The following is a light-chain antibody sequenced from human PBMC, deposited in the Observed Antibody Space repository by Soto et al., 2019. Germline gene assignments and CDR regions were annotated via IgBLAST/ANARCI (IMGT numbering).Light chain of an antibody. J-gene: IGKJ1*01. V-gene: IGKV3-15*01. CDR2: GAS. Sequence: EIVMTQSPATLSVSPGERATLSCRASQSVSSNLAWYQQKPCQAPRLLIYGASTRATGIPARFSGSGSGTEFTLTISILQSEDFAVYYCQQYNNWPPLTFGQGTKVEIK. CDR3: QQYNNWPPLT. CDR1: QSVSSN.